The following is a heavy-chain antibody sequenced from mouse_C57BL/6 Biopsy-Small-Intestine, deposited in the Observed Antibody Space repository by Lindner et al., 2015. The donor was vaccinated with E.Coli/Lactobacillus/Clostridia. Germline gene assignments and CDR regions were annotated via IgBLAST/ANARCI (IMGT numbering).Heavy chain of an antibody. CDR3: ARGSNYGGFAY. CDR1: GYTFTTYP. D-gene: IGHD2-5*01. Sequence: VQLQESGAELVKPGASVKMSCKASGYTFTTYPIEWMKQIHGKSLEWIGDFHPYNGGTKYNEKFKGKATLTVEESSTTVYLELSRLTSDDSALYYCARGSNYGGFAYWGQGTLVTVSA. J-gene: IGHJ3*01. V-gene: IGHV1-47*01. CDR2: FHPYNGGT.